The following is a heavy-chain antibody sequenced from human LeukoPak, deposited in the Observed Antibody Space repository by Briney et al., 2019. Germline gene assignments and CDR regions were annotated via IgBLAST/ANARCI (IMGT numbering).Heavy chain of an antibody. CDR1: GYTFTSYD. Sequence: ASVKVSCKASGYTFTSYDINWVRQATGQGLEWMGWMNPNSGNTGYAQKSQGRVTMTRNTSISTAYMELSSLRSEDTAVYYCARGYIAAGWSDYWGQGTLVTVSS. D-gene: IGHD6-13*01. V-gene: IGHV1-8*01. CDR3: ARGYIAAGWSDY. CDR2: MNPNSGNT. J-gene: IGHJ4*02.